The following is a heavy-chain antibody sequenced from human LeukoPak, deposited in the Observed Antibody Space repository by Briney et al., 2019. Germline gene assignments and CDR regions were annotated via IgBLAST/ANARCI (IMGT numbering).Heavy chain of an antibody. V-gene: IGHV4-59*08. Sequence: SETLSLTCTVSGGSISSYYWSWIRQPPEKGLEWIGYIYYSGSTNYNPSLKSRVTISVDTSKNQFSLKLGSVTAADTAVYYCARQGGGFWYFDLWGRGTLVTVSS. D-gene: IGHD6-25*01. CDR1: GGSISSYY. CDR2: IYYSGST. CDR3: ARQGGGFWYFDL. J-gene: IGHJ2*01.